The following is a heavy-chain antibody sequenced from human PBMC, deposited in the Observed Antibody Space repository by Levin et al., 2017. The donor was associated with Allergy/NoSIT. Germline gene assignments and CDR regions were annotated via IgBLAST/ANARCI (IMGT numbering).Heavy chain of an antibody. J-gene: IGHJ4*02. CDR2: IKQDGSEK. CDR3: ARDRSTLIRGSDY. CDR1: EFTFSDYW. V-gene: IGHV3-7*01. Sequence: PGGSLRLSCAASEFTFSDYWMSWVRQAPGKGLEWVANIKQDGSEKYYVDSVKGRFTISRDNAKNSLYLQMNSLRAEDTAVYYCARDRSTLIRGSDYWGQGTLVTVSS. D-gene: IGHD3-10*01.